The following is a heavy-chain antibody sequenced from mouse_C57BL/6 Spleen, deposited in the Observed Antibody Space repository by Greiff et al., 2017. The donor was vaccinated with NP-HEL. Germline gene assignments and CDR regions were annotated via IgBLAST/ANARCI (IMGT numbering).Heavy chain of an antibody. CDR2: IYPGSGNT. D-gene: IGHD1-1*01. CDR1: GYTFTSYG. CDR3: ARGGTAVVATGGYFDG. Sequence: VQRVESGAELARPGASVKLSCTASGYTFTSYGISWVKQRTGQGLEWIGEIYPGSGNTYYTEKFKGKATLTADKSSSTAYMELRSLTSEDAAVYYCARGGTAVVATGGYFDGWGTGTTVTVSS. V-gene: IGHV1-81*01. J-gene: IGHJ1*03.